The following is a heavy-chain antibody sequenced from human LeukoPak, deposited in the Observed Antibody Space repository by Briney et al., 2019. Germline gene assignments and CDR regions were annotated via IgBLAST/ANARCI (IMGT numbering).Heavy chain of an antibody. V-gene: IGHV4-59*01. J-gene: IGHJ3*02. Sequence: SETLSLTCTVSGGSINTYYWSWVRQPPGKGLEWIASIYYSGSTDYNPSHKSRVAISIDTSKNQFSLKLSSVTAADTALYYCAGDVDTAMLDAFDIWCQGTMVTVSS. CDR2: IYYSGST. CDR3: AGDVDTAMLDAFDI. D-gene: IGHD5-18*01. CDR1: GGSINTYY.